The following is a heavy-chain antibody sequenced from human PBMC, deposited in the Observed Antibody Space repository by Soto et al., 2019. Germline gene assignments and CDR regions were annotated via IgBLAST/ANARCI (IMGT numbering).Heavy chain of an antibody. CDR3: ARVGPPSPSVIWFFDL. CDR2: IIPMLAAP. Sequence: QGQLVQSGAEVKKPRSSVKVSCKASGGSFRTYAINWVRQAPGQGLEWMGGIIPMLAAPTYAQKFQGRLTITAVESTTSVYMELSSLTSEDTSVYSCARVGPPSPSVIWFFDLWGRGTPVTVSS. CDR1: GGSFRTYA. J-gene: IGHJ2*01. V-gene: IGHV1-69*01. D-gene: IGHD2-21*01.